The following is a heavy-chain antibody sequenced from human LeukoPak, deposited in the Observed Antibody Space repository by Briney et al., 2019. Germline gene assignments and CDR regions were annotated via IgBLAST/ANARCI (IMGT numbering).Heavy chain of an antibody. CDR1: GYTFTGYY. V-gene: IGHV1-2*02. CDR2: ANPNSGST. J-gene: IGHJ4*02. D-gene: IGHD4-17*01. Sequence: GASVKVFCKASGYTFTGYYMHWVRQAPGQGLEWMGWANPNSGSTDYAQNFQGRVTMTRDTSISTAYMELSSLRSDDMAVYYCARSTTFLPNFDYWGQGTLVTVSS. CDR3: ARSTTFLPNFDY.